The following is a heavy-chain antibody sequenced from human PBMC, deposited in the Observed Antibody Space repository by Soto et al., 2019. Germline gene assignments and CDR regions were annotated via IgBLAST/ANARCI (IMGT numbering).Heavy chain of an antibody. V-gene: IGHV6-1*01. CDR1: GASVSSNTAS. Sequence: SQTLSLTCAISGASVSSNTASWNWIRRSPSRGLEWLGRTYFRSKWYNDYAVSVKSRIIINPDTSNNQFSLQLNSVTPEDTAVYFCAKGDNLGPKTGYAFDPWGQGTLVTVSS. J-gene: IGHJ5*02. CDR2: TYFRSKWYN. D-gene: IGHD5-12*01. CDR3: AKGDNLGPKTGYAFDP.